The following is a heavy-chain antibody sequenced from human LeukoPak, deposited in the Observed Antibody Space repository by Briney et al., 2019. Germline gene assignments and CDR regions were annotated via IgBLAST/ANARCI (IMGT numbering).Heavy chain of an antibody. D-gene: IGHD4-23*01. J-gene: IGHJ4*02. CDR2: IIPIFGTA. Sequence: SVKVSCKASGYTFTSNGISWVRQAPGQGLEWMGGIIPIFGTANYAQKFQGRVTITADESTSTAYMELSSLRSEDTAVYYCARGHYGGNSGSDYWGQGTLVTVSS. CDR1: GYTFTSNG. CDR3: ARGHYGGNSGSDY. V-gene: IGHV1-69*13.